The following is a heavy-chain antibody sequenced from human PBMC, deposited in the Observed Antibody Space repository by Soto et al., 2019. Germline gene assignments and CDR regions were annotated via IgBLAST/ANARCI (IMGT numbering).Heavy chain of an antibody. V-gene: IGHV3-11*01. Sequence: LSLTCTVSGDSISSNNYYWGWIRQPPGKGLEWVSYISSSGSTIYYADSVKGRFTISRDNAKNSLYLQMNSLRAEDTAVYYCARGPYDYVWGSNPPHFDYWGQGTLVTVSS. CDR2: ISSSGSTI. D-gene: IGHD3-16*02. J-gene: IGHJ4*02. CDR1: GDSISSNNYY. CDR3: ARGPYDYVWGSNPPHFDY.